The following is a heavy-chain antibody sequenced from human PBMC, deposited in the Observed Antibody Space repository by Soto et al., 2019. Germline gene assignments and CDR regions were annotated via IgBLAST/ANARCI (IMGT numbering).Heavy chain of an antibody. CDR1: GDSISGYY. J-gene: IGHJ5*02. Sequence: QVPLQESGPGLVKPSETLSLICTVSGDSISGYYWSWIRQPPGKGLEWIGYIYYSGSTNYNLSLKSRVTISVDTSKNQFSLNLSSVTAADTAVYYCARDLSHAWFRGVFSPWGQGTLVTVSS. CDR2: IYYSGST. D-gene: IGHD3-10*01. CDR3: ARDLSHAWFRGVFSP. V-gene: IGHV4-59*01.